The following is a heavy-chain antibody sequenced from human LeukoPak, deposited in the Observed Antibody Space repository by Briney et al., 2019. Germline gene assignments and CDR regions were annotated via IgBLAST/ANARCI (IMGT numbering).Heavy chain of an antibody. CDR3: AREVLRIAVAGLFLDY. D-gene: IGHD6-19*01. V-gene: IGHV3-48*01. CDR2: ISSSSSTI. CDR1: GFTFSSYS. J-gene: IGHJ4*02. Sequence: GGSLRLSCAASGFTFSSYSMNWVRQAPGKGLEWVSYISSSSSTIYYADSVKGRFTISRDNAKNSLYLQMNSLRAEDTAVYYCAREVLRIAVAGLFLDYWGQGTLVTVSS.